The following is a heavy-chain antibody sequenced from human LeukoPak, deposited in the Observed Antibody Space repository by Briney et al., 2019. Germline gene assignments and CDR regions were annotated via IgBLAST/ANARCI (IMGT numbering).Heavy chain of an antibody. CDR2: ISWNSGSI. Sequence: GRSLRLSCAASGFTFDDYAMHWVRQAPGKSLEWVSGISWNSGSIGYADSVKGRFTISRDNAKNSLYLQMNSLRAEDTALYYCAKAGAYDSSGSFDYWGQGTLVTVSS. CDR3: AKAGAYDSSGSFDY. D-gene: IGHD3-22*01. J-gene: IGHJ4*02. V-gene: IGHV3-9*01. CDR1: GFTFDDYA.